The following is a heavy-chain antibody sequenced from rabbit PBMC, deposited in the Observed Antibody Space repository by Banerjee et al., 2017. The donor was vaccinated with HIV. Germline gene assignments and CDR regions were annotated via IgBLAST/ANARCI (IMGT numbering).Heavy chain of an antibody. D-gene: IGHD6-1*01. CDR1: GFSFSSTYY. Sequence: QEQLVESGGGLVQPEGSLTLTCTASGFSFSSTYYMCWVRQAPGKGLELIACIYTDSDGTWYASWVNGRFTISKTSSTTVTLQITSLTAADTSTYFCASDCCGFIGWNFNLWGPGTLVTVS. J-gene: IGHJ4*01. V-gene: IGHV1S45*01. CDR3: ASDCCGFIGWNFNL. CDR2: IYTDSDGT.